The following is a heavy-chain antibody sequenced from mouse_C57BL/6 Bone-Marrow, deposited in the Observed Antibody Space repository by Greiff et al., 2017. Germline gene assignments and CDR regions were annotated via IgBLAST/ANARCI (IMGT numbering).Heavy chain of an antibody. CDR3: ARPYCGNDWYFDV. V-gene: IGHV1-55*01. D-gene: IGHD2-10*01. CDR1: GYTFTSYW. Sequence: QVQLQQPGAELVKPGASVKMSCKASGYTFTSYWITWVKQRPGQGLEWIGDIYPGSGSTNYNEKFKSKATLTVDTSSSTAYMQHSSLTSEDSAVYYCARPYCGNDWYFDVWGTGTTVTVSS. J-gene: IGHJ1*03. CDR2: IYPGSGST.